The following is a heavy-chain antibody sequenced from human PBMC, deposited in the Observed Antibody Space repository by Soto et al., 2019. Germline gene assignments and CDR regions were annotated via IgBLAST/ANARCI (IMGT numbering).Heavy chain of an antibody. J-gene: IGHJ6*02. Sequence: GGSLRLSCEVSGFTLSSYAIHWVRQSPGKGLEWVAVISYDGSNKYYADSVKGRFTISRDNSKNTLYLQLNSLRAEDTAVYYCAKDRAPSNSYYYGMDVWGQGTTVTVSS. V-gene: IGHV3-30*18. CDR1: GFTLSSYA. CDR3: AKDRAPSNSYYYGMDV. CDR2: ISYDGSNK.